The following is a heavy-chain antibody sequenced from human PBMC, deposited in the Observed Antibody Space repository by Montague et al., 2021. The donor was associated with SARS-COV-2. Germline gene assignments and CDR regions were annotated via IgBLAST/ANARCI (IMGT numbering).Heavy chain of an antibody. Sequence: SETLSLTCAVYGGSVSDYYWSWIRQPPGKGLEWIGEINHSGSTNYNPSLKSRVTTSVGMSKNQFSLKLTSVTAADTAVYYCARGPRITMIVVVITDIWFDPWGQGALVTVSS. J-gene: IGHJ5*02. V-gene: IGHV4-34*01. CDR1: GGSVSDYY. CDR3: ARGPRITMIVVVITDIWFDP. CDR2: INHSGST. D-gene: IGHD3-22*01.